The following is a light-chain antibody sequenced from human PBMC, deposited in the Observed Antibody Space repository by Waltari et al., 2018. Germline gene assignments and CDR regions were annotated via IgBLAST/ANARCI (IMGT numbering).Light chain of an antibody. CDR3: HQTYNSPFT. CDR1: QTISHF. CDR2: LAS. V-gene: IGKV1-39*01. J-gene: IGKJ3*01. Sequence: DIQMTQSPSSLSASIGDRVTITCRASQTISHFLNWYQQKPGKAPKLLVYLASNLQSGVPSKFSGHGSGTDFTLTINSLQPDDFATYFCHQTYNSPFTFGPGTKVDVK.